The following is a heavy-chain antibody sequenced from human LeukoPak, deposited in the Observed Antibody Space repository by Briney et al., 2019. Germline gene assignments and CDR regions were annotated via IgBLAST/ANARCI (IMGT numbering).Heavy chain of an antibody. Sequence: GGSMRLSCAASGFTFSSYAISWVRQAPGKGLEWVSAISGSGGSTYYADSVKGRFTISRDNSKNPLYLQMNSLRAQDTALYYCANDSYSSGWYYHYYYMDVWGKGTTVTVSS. D-gene: IGHD6-19*01. V-gene: IGHV3-23*01. CDR1: GFTFSSYA. CDR3: ANDSYSSGWYYHYYYMDV. J-gene: IGHJ6*03. CDR2: ISGSGGST.